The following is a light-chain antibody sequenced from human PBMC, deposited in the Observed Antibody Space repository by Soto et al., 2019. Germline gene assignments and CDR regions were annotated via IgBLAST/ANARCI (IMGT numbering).Light chain of an antibody. V-gene: IGLV2-14*01. CDR3: SSYTSSSTRV. Sequence: QSALTQPASVSGSPGQSITISYTGTSSDVGGYNYVSWYQQHPGKAPKLMIYEVSNRPSGVSNRFSGSKSGNTASLTISGLQAEDKADYYCSSYTSSSTRVFGGGTKLTVL. CDR1: SSDVGGYNY. J-gene: IGLJ3*02. CDR2: EVS.